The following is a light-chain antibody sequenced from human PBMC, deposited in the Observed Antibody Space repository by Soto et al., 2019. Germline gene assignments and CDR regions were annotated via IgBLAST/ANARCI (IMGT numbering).Light chain of an antibody. CDR2: GVS. CDR3: QQYGSSPLIP. J-gene: IGKJ3*01. V-gene: IGKV3-20*01. CDR1: QSVSSSY. Sequence: EIVLTQSPGTLSLSPGERATLSCRASQSVSSSYLAWYQQKPGQAPKLLMYGVSSRATGIPDRFSGSGSGTDFTLTISRLEPEDFAVYYCQQYGSSPLIPFGPGTKVDIK.